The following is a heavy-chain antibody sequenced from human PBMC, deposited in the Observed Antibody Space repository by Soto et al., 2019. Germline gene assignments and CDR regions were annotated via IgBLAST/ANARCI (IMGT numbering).Heavy chain of an antibody. J-gene: IGHJ4*02. CDR1: GFTFSSYG. CDR3: ANQIQTGH. Sequence: QVQLVESGGGVVQPGTSLRLSCAASGFTFSSYGMHWVRQAPGKGLEWVAVISDGGSTKYYADSVKGRFTISRDNSKNTLYLQMNSLRVEDMAVYYCANQIQTGHWGRGTLVTVSS. CDR2: ISDGGSTK. V-gene: IGHV3-30*18. D-gene: IGHD5-18*01.